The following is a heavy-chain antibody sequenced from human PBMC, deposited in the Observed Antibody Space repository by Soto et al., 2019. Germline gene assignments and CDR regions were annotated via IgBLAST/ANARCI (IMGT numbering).Heavy chain of an antibody. CDR3: ARAGDSSGYYYNGMDV. V-gene: IGHV3-30-3*01. D-gene: IGHD3-22*01. CDR2: ISYDGSNK. CDR1: GFTFSSYA. Sequence: LRLSCAASGFTFSSYAMHWVRQAPGKGLEWVAVISYDGSNKYHADSVKGRFTISRDNSKNTLYLQMNSLRAEDTAVYYCARAGDSSGYYYNGMDVWGQGTTVTVSS. J-gene: IGHJ6*02.